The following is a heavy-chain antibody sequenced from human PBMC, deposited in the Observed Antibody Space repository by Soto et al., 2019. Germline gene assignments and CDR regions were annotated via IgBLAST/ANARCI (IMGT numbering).Heavy chain of an antibody. CDR1: GFPFNTFG. V-gene: IGHV3-30*18. CDR3: TKRRNVLRFLEWSSGMEV. D-gene: IGHD3-3*01. Sequence: GGSLRLSCAASGFPFNTFGMHWVRQAPGKGLEWVAVISDDGGSEYYADSMKGRFTMSRDNSKSTLYLQMNSLRVEDTAVYYCTKRRNVLRFLEWSSGMEVWGQGTTVTVSS. CDR2: ISDDGGSE. J-gene: IGHJ6*02.